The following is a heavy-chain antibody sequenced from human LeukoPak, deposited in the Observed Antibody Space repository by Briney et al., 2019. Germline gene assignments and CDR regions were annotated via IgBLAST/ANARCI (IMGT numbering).Heavy chain of an antibody. CDR3: ARAMMVVANLWGVFDY. CDR1: GFTLSSYA. J-gene: IGHJ4*02. CDR2: ISGSGGST. V-gene: IGHV3-23*01. Sequence: GGSLRLSCAASGFTLSSYAMSWVRQAPGKGLEWVSAISGSGGSTYYADSVKGRFTISRDNSKNTLYLQMNSLRAEDTAVYYCARAMMVVANLWGVFDYWGQGTLVTVSS. D-gene: IGHD3-22*01.